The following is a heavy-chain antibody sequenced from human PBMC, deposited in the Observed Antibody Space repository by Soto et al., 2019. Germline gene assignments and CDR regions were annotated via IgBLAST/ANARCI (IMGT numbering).Heavy chain of an antibody. V-gene: IGHV4-34*01. Sequence: PSETLSLTCAVYGGSFSGYYWSWIRQPPGKGLEWIGEINHSGSTNYNPSLKSRVTISVDTSKNQFSLKLSSVTAADTAVYYCARGIPITMIVVVPPPFDYWGQGTLVTVSS. CDR3: ARGIPITMIVVVPPPFDY. CDR2: INHSGST. J-gene: IGHJ4*02. D-gene: IGHD3-22*01. CDR1: GGSFSGYY.